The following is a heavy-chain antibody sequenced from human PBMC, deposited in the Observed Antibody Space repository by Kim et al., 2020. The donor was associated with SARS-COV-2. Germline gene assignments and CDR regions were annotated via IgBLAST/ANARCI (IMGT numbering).Heavy chain of an antibody. D-gene: IGHD6-13*01. CDR2: ISGFNGNT. Sequence: ASVKVSCKASGYTFTSFGISWVRQAPGQGLEWMGWISGFNGNTHYAQKFHDRLTMTTDTSTSTAYMELRSLRSDDTALYYCAREGITSSWDDYYYYIDVW. CDR3: AREGITSSWDDYYYYIDV. CDR1: GYTFTSFG. V-gene: IGHV1-18*01. J-gene: IGHJ6*03.